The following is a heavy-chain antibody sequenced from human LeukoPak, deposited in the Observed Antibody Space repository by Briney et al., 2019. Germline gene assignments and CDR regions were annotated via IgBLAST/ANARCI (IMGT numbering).Heavy chain of an antibody. D-gene: IGHD1-14*01. Sequence: PGRSLRLSCAASGFTFSSYAMSLVRQAPGKGLEWVSAISGSGGSTYYADSVKGRFTISRDNSKNTLYLQMNSLRAEDTAVYYCAKDSHRDVNWFDPWGQGTLVTVSS. V-gene: IGHV3-23*01. CDR2: ISGSGGST. J-gene: IGHJ5*02. CDR3: AKDSHRDVNWFDP. CDR1: GFTFSSYA.